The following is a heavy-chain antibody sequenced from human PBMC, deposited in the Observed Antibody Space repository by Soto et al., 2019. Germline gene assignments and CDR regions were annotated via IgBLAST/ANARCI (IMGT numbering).Heavy chain of an antibody. V-gene: IGHV3-23*01. Sequence: EVQMLVSGGGLVQPGGSLRLYCSTSGFTFSTYAMNWVRQAPGKGLKWVSALSGSGGTTYYADSVRGRFTISRDNSKNTLFLQMSSLRAEDTALYYCAKQRAGYGSGSDTFYFDFWGQGTLVTVSS. D-gene: IGHD3-10*01. CDR2: LSGSGGTT. CDR1: GFTFSTYA. CDR3: AKQRAGYGSGSDTFYFDF. J-gene: IGHJ4*02.